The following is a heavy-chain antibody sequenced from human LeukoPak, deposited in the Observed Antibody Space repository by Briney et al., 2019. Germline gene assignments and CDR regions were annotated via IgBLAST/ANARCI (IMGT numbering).Heavy chain of an antibody. V-gene: IGHV1-69*13. CDR1: GGTFSSYA. D-gene: IGHD3-3*01. CDR2: IIPIFGTA. J-gene: IGHJ4*02. CDR3: ARGYDFWSGFFDY. Sequence: SVKVSCKASGGTFSSYAISWVRQAPGQGLEWMGGIIPIFGTANYAQKFQGRVTITADESTSTAYMELSSLRSEDTAVYYCARGYDFWSGFFDYWGQGTLVTVSS.